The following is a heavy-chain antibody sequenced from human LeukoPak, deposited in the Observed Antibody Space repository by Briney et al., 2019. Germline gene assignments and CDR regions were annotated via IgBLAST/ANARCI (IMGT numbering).Heavy chain of an antibody. Sequence: GESLKISCKGSGYTFTSYWIGWVRQMPGKGLEWMGIIYPGDSDTTYSPSIQGQVTISADKSISTAYLQWSSLKASDTAMYYCARLTVRTFSSGYYVQTKKFDYWGQGTLVTVSS. CDR1: GYTFTSYW. D-gene: IGHD3-22*01. V-gene: IGHV5-51*01. J-gene: IGHJ4*02. CDR3: ARLTVRTFSSGYYVQTKKFDY. CDR2: IYPGDSDT.